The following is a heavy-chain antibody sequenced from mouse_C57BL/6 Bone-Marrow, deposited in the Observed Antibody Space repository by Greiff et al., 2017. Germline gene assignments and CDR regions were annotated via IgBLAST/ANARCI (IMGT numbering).Heavy chain of an antibody. CDR3: AREGYGSRYWYFDV. D-gene: IGHD1-1*01. CDR2: IYPGSGST. Sequence: QVQLQQPGAELVKPGASVKMSCKASGYTFTSYWITWVKQRPGQGLEWIGDIYPGSGSTNYNEKFKSKATLTVDTSSSTAYMQLSSLTSEYSAVYYCAREGYGSRYWYFDVWGAGTTVTVSS. V-gene: IGHV1-55*01. CDR1: GYTFTSYW. J-gene: IGHJ1*01.